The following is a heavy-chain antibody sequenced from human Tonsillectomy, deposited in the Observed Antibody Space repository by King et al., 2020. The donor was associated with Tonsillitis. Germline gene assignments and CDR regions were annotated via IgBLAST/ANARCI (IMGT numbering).Heavy chain of an antibody. CDR3: ARNRRSTILGVGNVDNWFDP. CDR2: IYQSGST. D-gene: IGHD3-3*01. CDR1: GGSIRSGYS. Sequence: QLQESGAGLVKPSQTLYLTCAVSGGSIRSGYSWSWIRQPPGKGLEWLWCIYQSGSTYYNPSLKSRVIISVDKSKNQFSLKLSSVTAADTDVYYCARNRRSTILGVGNVDNWFDPWGQGTLVTVSS. V-gene: IGHV4-30-2*01. J-gene: IGHJ5*02.